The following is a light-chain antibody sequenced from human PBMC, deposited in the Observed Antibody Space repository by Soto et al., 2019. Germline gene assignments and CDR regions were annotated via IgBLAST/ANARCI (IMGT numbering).Light chain of an antibody. Sequence: EVVLTQSPAILSLSPGERATLSCRASQSITIKLAWYQQKPGQPPRLLIYDASTRATGTPARFSGSGSGTVFTLSISSLEPEDFAFYFCQHRANWPLTFGGGTKVEI. J-gene: IGKJ4*01. V-gene: IGKV3-11*01. CDR1: QSITIK. CDR2: DAS. CDR3: QHRANWPLT.